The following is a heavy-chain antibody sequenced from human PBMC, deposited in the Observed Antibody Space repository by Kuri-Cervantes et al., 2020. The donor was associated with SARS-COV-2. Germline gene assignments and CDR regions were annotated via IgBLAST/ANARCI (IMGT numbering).Heavy chain of an antibody. CDR2: IYYSGST. D-gene: IGHD3-22*01. J-gene: IGHJ4*02. Sequence: GSLRLSCTVSGGSISSSSYYWGWIRQPPGKGLEWIGSIYYSGSTYYNPSLKSRVTISVDRSKNQFSLKLSSVTAADTAVYYCARDLNYFDTSGQVGYWGQGTLVTVSS. CDR3: ARDLNYFDTSGQVGY. CDR1: GGSISSSSYY. V-gene: IGHV4-39*07.